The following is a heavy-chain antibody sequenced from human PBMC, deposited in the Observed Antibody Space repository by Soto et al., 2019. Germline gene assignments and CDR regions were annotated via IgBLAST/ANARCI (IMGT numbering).Heavy chain of an antibody. CDR2: IYYSGST. Sequence: QVQLQESGPGLVKPSETLSLTCTVSGGSISSYYWSWIRQPPGKGLAWIGYIYYSGSTNYNPSLKSRVTISVDTSKNQFSLKLSSVTAADTAVYYCARHRYSSSWYGAFDIWGQGTMVTVSS. CDR3: ARHRYSSSWYGAFDI. J-gene: IGHJ3*02. D-gene: IGHD6-13*01. V-gene: IGHV4-59*08. CDR1: GGSISSYY.